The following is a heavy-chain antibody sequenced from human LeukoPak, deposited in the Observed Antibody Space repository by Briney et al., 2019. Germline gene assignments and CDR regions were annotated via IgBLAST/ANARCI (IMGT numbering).Heavy chain of an antibody. V-gene: IGHV3-48*03. D-gene: IGHD6-19*01. CDR1: GFTFSSYE. CDR3: ARDPASGWSLHFDY. CDR2: ISSSGSTI. J-gene: IGHJ4*02. Sequence: GGSLRLSCAASGFTFSSYEMNWVRQAPGKGLEWVSYISSSGSTIYYADSVKGRFTISRDNAKNSLYLQMNSLRAEDTAVYYCARDPASGWSLHFDYWGQGTLVTVSS.